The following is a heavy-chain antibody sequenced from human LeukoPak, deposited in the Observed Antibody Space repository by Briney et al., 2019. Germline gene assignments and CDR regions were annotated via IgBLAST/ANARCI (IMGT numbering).Heavy chain of an antibody. J-gene: IGHJ4*02. D-gene: IGHD3-10*01. Sequence: GGSLRLSCAASGFTFSSYWMHWVRQAPGKGLVWVSRINSDGSSTSYADSVKGRFTISRDNAKNSLYLQMNSLRAEDTALYYCAKGWFGELTYYFDYWGQGTLVTVSS. CDR2: INSDGSST. CDR1: GFTFSSYW. CDR3: AKGWFGELTYYFDY. V-gene: IGHV3-74*01.